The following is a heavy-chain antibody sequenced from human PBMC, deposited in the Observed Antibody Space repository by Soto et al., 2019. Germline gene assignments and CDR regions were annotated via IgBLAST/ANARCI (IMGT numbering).Heavy chain of an antibody. V-gene: IGHV4-30-2*01. CDR2: IYHSGST. D-gene: IGHD3-10*01. CDR3: ARDRGYGSGWFDP. CDR1: GGSISSGGYS. Sequence: LSLTCAVSGGSISSGGYSWSWIRQPPGKGLEWIGYIYHSGSTYYNPSLKSRVTISVDRSKNQFSLKLSSVTAADTAVYYCARDRGYGSGWFDPWGQGTLVTVSS. J-gene: IGHJ5*02.